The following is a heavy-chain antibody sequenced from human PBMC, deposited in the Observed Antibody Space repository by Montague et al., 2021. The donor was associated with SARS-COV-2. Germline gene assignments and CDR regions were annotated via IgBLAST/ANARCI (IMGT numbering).Heavy chain of an antibody. J-gene: IGHJ4*02. D-gene: IGHD2-15*01. Sequence: SETLSLTCTVSGDSISHDYWGWIRQPPGRGLEWIAHFSNNGDTSYSPSLNSRVTISTDTSKNQFSLMLASVTAADTAVYFCARAAPYCGFDSWGQGTLVTVSS. V-gene: IGHV4-59*01. CDR2: FSNNGDT. CDR3: ARAAPYCGFDS. CDR1: GDSISHDY.